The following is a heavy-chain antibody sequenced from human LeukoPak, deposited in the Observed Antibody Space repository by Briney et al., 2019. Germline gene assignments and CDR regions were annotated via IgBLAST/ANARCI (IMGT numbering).Heavy chain of an antibody. CDR3: AKGQMGGPLYCSSTSCYVDP. D-gene: IGHD2-2*01. V-gene: IGHV3-9*01. Sequence: GGSLRLSCAASGFTFDDYAMHWVRQAPGKGLEWVSGISWNSGSIGYADSVKGRFTISRDNAKNSLYLQMNSLRAEDTALYYCAKGQMGGPLYCSSTSCYVDPWGQGTLVTVSS. J-gene: IGHJ5*02. CDR2: ISWNSGSI. CDR1: GFTFDDYA.